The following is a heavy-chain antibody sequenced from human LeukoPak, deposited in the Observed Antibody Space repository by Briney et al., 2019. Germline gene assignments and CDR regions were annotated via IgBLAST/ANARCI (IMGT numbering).Heavy chain of an antibody. D-gene: IGHD2-2*02. Sequence: GGSLRLSCAASGFTFSSYSMHWVRQAPGKGLEWVAVISYDGSNKYYADSVKGRFTISRDNSKNTLYLQMNSLRYEDTAVYYCARDATAIGYCSSTSCYTLPQHWGQGTLVTVSS. CDR3: ARDATAIGYCSSTSCYTLPQH. V-gene: IGHV3-30*03. J-gene: IGHJ1*01. CDR1: GFTFSSYS. CDR2: ISYDGSNK.